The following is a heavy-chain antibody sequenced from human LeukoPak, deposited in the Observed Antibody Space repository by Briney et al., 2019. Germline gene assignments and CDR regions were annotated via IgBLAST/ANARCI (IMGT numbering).Heavy chain of an antibody. Sequence: SETLSLTCSVSGDFLSSGSYYWGWIRQSPGKGLTWIGSIYYSGSTLYNASFESRVTMSVDMSKNQFFLKLSSVTAADTAVYYCARFCQVTTCAKFEYWGQGILVTVSA. CDR1: GDFLSSGSYY. CDR3: ARFCQVTTCAKFEY. D-gene: IGHD4-17*01. J-gene: IGHJ4*02. CDR2: IYYSGST. V-gene: IGHV4-39*01.